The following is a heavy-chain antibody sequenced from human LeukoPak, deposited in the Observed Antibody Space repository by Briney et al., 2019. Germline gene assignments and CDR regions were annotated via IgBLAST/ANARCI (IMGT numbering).Heavy chain of an antibody. CDR1: GFTFSSYA. J-gene: IGHJ4*02. Sequence: GRSLRLSCAASGFTFSSYAMHWVRPAPGKGLEWVAVISYAGSNKYYADSVKGRFTISRDNSKNTLYLQMDSLRVEATAIYYCARDPRTVRIWGQGTLVTVSS. CDR2: ISYAGSNK. D-gene: IGHD1-1*01. V-gene: IGHV3-30*04. CDR3: ARDPRTVRI.